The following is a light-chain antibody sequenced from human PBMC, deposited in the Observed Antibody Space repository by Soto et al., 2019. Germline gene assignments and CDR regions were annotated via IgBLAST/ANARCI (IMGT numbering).Light chain of an antibody. Sequence: QSVLTRPASVSGSPGQSITISSTGTSSDVGGFNYVSWYQQHPGKAPKLLIFDVYSRPSGISNRFSGSKSGNTASLTISGLQAEDEADYYCSSYTTSSSYVFGAGTKVTVL. V-gene: IGLV2-14*01. J-gene: IGLJ1*01. CDR2: DVY. CDR1: SSDVGGFNY. CDR3: SSYTTSSSYV.